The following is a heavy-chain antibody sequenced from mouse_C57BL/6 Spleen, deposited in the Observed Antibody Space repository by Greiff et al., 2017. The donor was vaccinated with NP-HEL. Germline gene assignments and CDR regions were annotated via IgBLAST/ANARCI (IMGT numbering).Heavy chain of an antibody. CDR1: GFSLTSYG. Sequence: VQLQESGPGLVAPSQSLSITCTVSGFSLTSYGVHWVRQPPGKGLEWLVVIWSDGSTTYNSALKSRLSISKDNSKSQVFLKMNSLQTDDTAMYYCARHGYYGSRSGWYFDVWGTGTTVTVSS. CDR2: IWSDGST. CDR3: ARHGYYGSRSGWYFDV. D-gene: IGHD1-1*01. J-gene: IGHJ1*03. V-gene: IGHV2-6-1*01.